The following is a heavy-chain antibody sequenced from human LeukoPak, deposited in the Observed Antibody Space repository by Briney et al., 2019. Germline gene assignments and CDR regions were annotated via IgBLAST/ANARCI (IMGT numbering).Heavy chain of an antibody. D-gene: IGHD3-16*01. CDR3: ARHRSDYRYDAFDM. CDR1: GYTFTSYD. Sequence: ASVKVSCKASGYTFTSYDINWVRQATGQGLEWMGWMNPNSGNTGYAQKFQGRVTMTRNTSISTAYMELSSLRSEDTAVYYCARHRSDYRYDAFDMWGQGTMVTVSS. J-gene: IGHJ3*02. CDR2: MNPNSGNT. V-gene: IGHV1-8*01.